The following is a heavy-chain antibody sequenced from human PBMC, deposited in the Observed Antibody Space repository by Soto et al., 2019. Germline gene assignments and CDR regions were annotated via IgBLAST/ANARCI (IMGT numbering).Heavy chain of an antibody. V-gene: IGHV4-59*02. CDR1: GASVSSYY. Sequence: SETLSLTCTISGASVSSYYWSWIRQPPGKGLEWIGYMYSSGSTKYNPSLKSRVTISGDTPKNPFSLKLSSVTAPDTAVYYCGRGSSYYDASSYFRKYNWFGPWGQGTLVTVSS. J-gene: IGHJ5*02. CDR2: MYSSGST. D-gene: IGHD3-22*01. CDR3: GRGSSYYDASSYFRKYNWFGP.